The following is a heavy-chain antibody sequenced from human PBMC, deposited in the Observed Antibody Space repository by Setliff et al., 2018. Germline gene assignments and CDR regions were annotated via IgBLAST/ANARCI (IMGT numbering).Heavy chain of an antibody. CDR2: IYHSGIT. CDR1: GGSINSYY. Sequence: PSETLSLTCRVSGGSINSYYWSWIRQPPGKDMEWIGRIYHSGITKYNPSLEGRVTLAVDTSKNQFSLKMTSVTAADTAVYYCAKRGPYCSGGTCHYYFDYWGQGTLVTVSS. D-gene: IGHD2-15*01. CDR3: AKRGPYCSGGTCHYYFDY. V-gene: IGHV4-59*12. J-gene: IGHJ4*02.